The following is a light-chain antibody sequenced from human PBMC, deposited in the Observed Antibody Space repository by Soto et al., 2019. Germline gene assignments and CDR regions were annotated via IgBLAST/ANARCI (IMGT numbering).Light chain of an antibody. CDR3: QQANSFPFT. CDR2: AAS. J-gene: IGKJ3*01. Sequence: DVQMTQSPSSVSAAAGDRVTIACRASQGLTSWLAWYQQEPGKAPKLLIYAASSLQSGVPTRFSGSGSGTDFTLTISSLQPEDFATYYCQQANSFPFTLGPGTKVDIK. V-gene: IGKV1-12*01. CDR1: QGLTSW.